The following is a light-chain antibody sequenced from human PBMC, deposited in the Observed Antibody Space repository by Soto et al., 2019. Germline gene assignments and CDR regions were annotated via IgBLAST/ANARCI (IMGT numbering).Light chain of an antibody. V-gene: IGKV1-5*01. J-gene: IGKJ1*01. Sequence: DIQMTQSPSTLSASVGDRVTITFQASQSISSWLAWYQQKPGKAPKLLIYDASSLESGVPSRFSGSGSGTEFTLTISSLQPDDFATYYCQQYETFSGTFGPGTKVDIK. CDR2: DAS. CDR1: QSISSW. CDR3: QQYETFSGT.